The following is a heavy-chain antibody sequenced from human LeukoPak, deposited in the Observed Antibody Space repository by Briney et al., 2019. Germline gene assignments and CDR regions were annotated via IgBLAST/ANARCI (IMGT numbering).Heavy chain of an antibody. D-gene: IGHD5-18*01. J-gene: IGHJ4*02. Sequence: SETLSLTCAVYGGSFSGYYWSWIRQPPGKGLEWIGEINHSGSANYNPSPKSRVSILVDTSKNQFSMKLISVTAAETAVSYCARLWSGYSYGTIDYWGQGTLVTVSS. CDR2: INHSGSA. CDR3: ARLWSGYSYGTIDY. V-gene: IGHV4-34*01. CDR1: GGSFSGYY.